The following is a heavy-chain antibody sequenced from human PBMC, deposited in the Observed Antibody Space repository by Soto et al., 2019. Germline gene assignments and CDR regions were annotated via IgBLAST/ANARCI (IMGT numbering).Heavy chain of an antibody. CDR1: GGSISSYY. V-gene: IGHV4-59*01. Sequence: QVQLQESGPGLVKPSETLSLTCTVSGGSISSYYWSWIRQPPGKGLEWIGYISYSGSTNYNSSLKSRVTISVDTSKNQFSLTLSSVTAADTAVYYCAREGVTPSYYYYYGMDVWGQGTTVTVSS. D-gene: IGHD5-18*01. CDR3: AREGVTPSYYYYYGMDV. J-gene: IGHJ6*02. CDR2: ISYSGST.